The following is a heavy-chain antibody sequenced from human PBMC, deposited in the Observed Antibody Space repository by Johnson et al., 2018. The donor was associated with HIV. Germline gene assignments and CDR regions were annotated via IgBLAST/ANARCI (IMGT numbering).Heavy chain of an antibody. CDR2: ISGSGFDI. D-gene: IGHD6-13*01. J-gene: IGHJ3*02. V-gene: IGHV3-11*04. Sequence: QVQLVESGGGLVKPGGSLKLSCATSGFTFSDYYMSWIRQAPGKGLEWLSYISGSGFDIYYADSVKGRFTISRDNSKNTLYLQMNSLRAEDTAVYYCAKGIAAAGTGAFDIWGQGTMFTVSS. CDR1: GFTFSDYY. CDR3: AKGIAAAGTGAFDI.